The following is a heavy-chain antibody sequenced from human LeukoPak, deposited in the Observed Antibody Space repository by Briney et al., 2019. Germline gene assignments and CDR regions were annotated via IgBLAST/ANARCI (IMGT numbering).Heavy chain of an antibody. V-gene: IGHV1-18*01. CDR3: ARYYDSSGYYPGEAFDI. D-gene: IGHD3-22*01. J-gene: IGHJ3*02. CDR2: ISAYNGNT. CDR1: GYTFTSYG. Sequence: EASVKVSCKASGYTFTSYGISWVRQAPGQGLEWMGWISAYNGNTNYAQKLQGRVTMTTDTSTSTAYMELRSLRSDDTAVYYCARYYDSSGYYPGEAFDIWGQGTMVTVSS.